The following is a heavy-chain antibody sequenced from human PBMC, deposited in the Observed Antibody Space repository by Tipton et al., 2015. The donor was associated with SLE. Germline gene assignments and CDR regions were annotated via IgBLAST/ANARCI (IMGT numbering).Heavy chain of an antibody. CDR2: IYYSAYT. J-gene: IGHJ6*03. Sequence: LRLSCTVSRGSINRSTYYWGWIRQPPRKGLEYIGSIYYSAYTSYNPSLKSRVTISVDTSKNQFSLKLSSVTAADTAVYYCARAGAGYYYYYMDVWGKGTTVTVSS. CDR3: ARAGAGYYYYYMDV. V-gene: IGHV4-39*07. CDR1: RGSINRSTYY.